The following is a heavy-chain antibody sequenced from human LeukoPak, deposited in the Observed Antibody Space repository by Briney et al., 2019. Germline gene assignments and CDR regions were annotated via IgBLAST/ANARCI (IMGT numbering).Heavy chain of an antibody. CDR1: GFSFGSYG. CDR2: ISSLSSMI. Sequence: GGSLRLSCAASGFSFGSYGINWVRQPPGKGLEWVSHISSLSSMIHYADSVKGRFTISRDNARNSLYLQMNSLRVEDTAVYYCAREVNGWYYFDYWGLGTLVTASS. D-gene: IGHD6-19*01. J-gene: IGHJ4*02. CDR3: AREVNGWYYFDY. V-gene: IGHV3-48*01.